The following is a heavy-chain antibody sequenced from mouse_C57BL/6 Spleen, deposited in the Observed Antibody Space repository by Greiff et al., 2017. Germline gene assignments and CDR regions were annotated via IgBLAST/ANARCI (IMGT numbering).Heavy chain of an antibody. Sequence: QVKLQQPGAELVKPGASVKMSCKASGYTFTSYWITWVKQRPGQGLEWIGDIYPGSGSTNYNEKFKSKATLTVDTSSSTAYMQLSSLTSEDSAVYYCARGGYYGSSGDYWGQGTTLTVSS. CDR2: IYPGSGST. J-gene: IGHJ2*01. CDR3: ARGGYYGSSGDY. CDR1: GYTFTSYW. V-gene: IGHV1-55*01. D-gene: IGHD1-1*01.